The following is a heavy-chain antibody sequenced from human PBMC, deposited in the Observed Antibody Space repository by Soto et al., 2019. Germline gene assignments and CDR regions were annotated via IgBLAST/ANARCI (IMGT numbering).Heavy chain of an antibody. CDR2: IYYSGST. D-gene: IGHD3-10*01. CDR3: ARGNIAFGY. V-gene: IGHV4-59*01. Sequence: PSETLSLTCTVSGGSISNYYWSWIRQPPEKGLEWIGNIYYSGSTDYNPSLKSRVTISVDTSKNQFSLKLSSVTAADTAVYYCARGNIAFGYWGQGTLVTVSS. J-gene: IGHJ4*02. CDR1: GGSISNYY.